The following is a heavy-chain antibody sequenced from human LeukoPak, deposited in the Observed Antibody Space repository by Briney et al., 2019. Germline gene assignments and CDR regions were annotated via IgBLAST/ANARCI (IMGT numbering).Heavy chain of an antibody. CDR2: TYYRSKWYN. CDR1: GDSVSSNSAA. Sequence: SQTLSLTCAIPGDSVSSNSAAWNWIRQSPSRGLEWLGRTYYRSKWYNDYAVSVKSRITINPDTSKNQFSLQLNSVTPEDTAVYYCARSSGIAAAGLLSFYYYYGMDVWGQGTTVTVSS. V-gene: IGHV6-1*01. J-gene: IGHJ6*02. D-gene: IGHD6-13*01. CDR3: ARSSGIAAAGLLSFYYYYGMDV.